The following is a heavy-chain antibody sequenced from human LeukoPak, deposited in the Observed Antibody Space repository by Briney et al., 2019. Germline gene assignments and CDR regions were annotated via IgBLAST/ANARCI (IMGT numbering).Heavy chain of an antibody. J-gene: IGHJ5*02. CDR2: FSGSGGST. CDR1: GFTFSSYA. V-gene: IGHV3-23*01. D-gene: IGHD6-13*01. Sequence: GGSLRLSCAASGFTFSSYAMSWVRQAPGKGLECISGFSGSGGSTYYADSVKGRFTISRDNSKNTLYLQMNSLRAEDTAVYYCAKDRSIAAAGIYTTWGQGTLVTVSS. CDR3: AKDRSIAAAGIYTT.